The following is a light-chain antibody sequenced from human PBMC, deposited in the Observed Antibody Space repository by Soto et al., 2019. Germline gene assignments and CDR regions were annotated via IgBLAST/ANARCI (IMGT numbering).Light chain of an antibody. J-gene: IGKJ1*01. CDR1: QSVSSN. CDR2: GAS. CDR3: QQYNGSPPWT. V-gene: IGKV3-15*01. Sequence: EVMMTQSPATLSVSPGERATLSCRASQSVSSNLAWYQQKPGQAPRLLIYGASTRATGIPARFGGSGSGTEFTLTISSLQSEDFAVYYCQQYNGSPPWTFGQGTRVEIK.